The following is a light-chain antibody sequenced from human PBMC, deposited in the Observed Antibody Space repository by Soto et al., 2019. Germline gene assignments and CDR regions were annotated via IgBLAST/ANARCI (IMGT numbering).Light chain of an antibody. CDR2: GAS. CDR3: RQYGRTSWT. CDR1: QSVSTNF. V-gene: IGKV3-20*01. J-gene: IGKJ1*01. Sequence: EIVLTQSPATLSLSTGEGATLSCRASQSVSTNFFAWYQQKPGQAPRLLIYGASTRATGIPDRFSGSGSGTDFTLTISRLEPEDFAVYYCRQYGRTSWTFGQGPKVDIK.